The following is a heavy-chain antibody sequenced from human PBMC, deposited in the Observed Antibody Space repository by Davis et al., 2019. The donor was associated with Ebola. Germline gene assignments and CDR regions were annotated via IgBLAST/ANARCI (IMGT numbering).Heavy chain of an antibody. V-gene: IGHV3-11*04. D-gene: IGHD3-16*02. CDR1: GFTFSDYY. CDR3: ARDGGARYDYVWGSYPPKKKMDRDAFDI. Sequence: PGGSLRLSCAASGFTFSDYYMSWIRQAPGKGLEWVSYISSSGSTIYYADSVKGRFTISRDNAKNSLYLQMNSLRAEDTAVYYCARDGGARYDYVWGSYPPKKKMDRDAFDIWGQGTTVTVSS. J-gene: IGHJ3*02. CDR2: ISSSGSTI.